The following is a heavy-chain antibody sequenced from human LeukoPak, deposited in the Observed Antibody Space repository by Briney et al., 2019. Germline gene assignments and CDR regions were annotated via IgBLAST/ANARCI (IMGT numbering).Heavy chain of an antibody. CDR3: ARRRYYDFWSGYYEYYFDY. CDR1: GGSISSYY. V-gene: IGHV4-4*07. D-gene: IGHD3-3*01. J-gene: IGHJ4*02. Sequence: PSETLPLTCTVSGGSISSYYWSWIRQPAGKGLEWIGRIYTSGSTNYNPSLKSRVTMSVDTSKNQFSLKLSSVTAADTAVYYCARRRYYDFWSGYYEYYFDYWGQGTLVTVSS. CDR2: IYTSGST.